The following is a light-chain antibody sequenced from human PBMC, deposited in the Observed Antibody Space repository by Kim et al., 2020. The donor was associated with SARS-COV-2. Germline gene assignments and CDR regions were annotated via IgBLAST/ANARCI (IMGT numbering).Light chain of an antibody. V-gene: IGKV3-20*01. Sequence: SPGERATLSYRASQSISSSYLAWYQQKPGQTPRLLIYGASTRATGIPDRFSGSGSGTDFTLTISRLEPEDFAVYYCQQYGSSLMYSFGQGTKLEI. J-gene: IGKJ2*03. CDR2: GAS. CDR1: QSISSSY. CDR3: QQYGSSLMYS.